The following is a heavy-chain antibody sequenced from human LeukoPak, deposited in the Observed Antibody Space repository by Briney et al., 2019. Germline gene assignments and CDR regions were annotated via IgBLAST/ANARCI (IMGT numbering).Heavy chain of an antibody. V-gene: IGHV1-18*01. CDR3: ARDSEPSFWSGYYFHY. J-gene: IGHJ4*02. Sequence: GASVKVSCKASGDTFTSYGISWVRQAPGQGLEWMGWISAYNGNTNYAQKLQGRVTMTTDTSTSTAYMELRSLRSDDTAVYYCARDSEPSFWSGYYFHYWGQGTLVTVSS. D-gene: IGHD3-3*01. CDR1: GDTFTSYG. CDR2: ISAYNGNT.